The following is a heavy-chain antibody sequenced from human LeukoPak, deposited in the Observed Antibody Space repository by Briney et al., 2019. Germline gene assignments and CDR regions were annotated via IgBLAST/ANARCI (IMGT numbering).Heavy chain of an antibody. V-gene: IGHV6-1*01. D-gene: IGHD3-10*01. Sequence: SQTLSLTCAISGDSVSSNSAAWNWIRQSPSRGLEWLGRTYYRSKWYNDYAVSVKSRITINPDTSKNQFSLQLNSVTPEDTAVYYCARASVNYYGSGSYHNYYYYMDVWGKGTTVTISS. CDR3: ARASVNYYGSGSYHNYYYYMDV. CDR2: TYYRSKWYN. CDR1: GDSVSSNSAA. J-gene: IGHJ6*03.